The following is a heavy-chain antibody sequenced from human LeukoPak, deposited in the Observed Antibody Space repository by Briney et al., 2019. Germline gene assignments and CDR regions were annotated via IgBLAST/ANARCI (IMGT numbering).Heavy chain of an antibody. CDR3: AKDAPDSGYDWGLSY. Sequence: GRSLRLSCAASGFTFSSYGMHWVRQAPGKGLEWVAVISYDGSNKNFGDSVEGRFTISRDNSKNTVYLQMNSLRAEDTAVYYCAKDAPDSGYDWGLSYWGQGTLVTVSS. J-gene: IGHJ4*02. V-gene: IGHV3-30*18. CDR1: GFTFSSYG. CDR2: ISYDGSNK. D-gene: IGHD5-12*01.